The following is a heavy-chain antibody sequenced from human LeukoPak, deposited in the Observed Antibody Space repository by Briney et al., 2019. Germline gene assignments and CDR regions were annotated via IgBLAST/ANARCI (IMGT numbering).Heavy chain of an antibody. J-gene: IGHJ5*02. CDR3: AQASSYTEAIRYNPSWFGP. D-gene: IGHD3-10*01. CDR1: GGPFSGFF. Sequence: SETLSLTCANYGGPFSGFFWSWIRQPPGKGLEWIGEINDGGRTNYNPSLKSRVTISIDTSKNQFSLKLTSVTAADTAVYYCAQASSYTEAIRYNPSWFGPWGQGTLVTVSS. V-gene: IGHV4-34*01. CDR2: INDGGRT.